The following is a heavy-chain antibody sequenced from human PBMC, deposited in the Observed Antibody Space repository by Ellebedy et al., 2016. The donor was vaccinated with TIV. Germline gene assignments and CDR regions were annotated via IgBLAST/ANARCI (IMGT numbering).Heavy chain of an antibody. CDR2: IYYSGST. D-gene: IGHD2-2*01. J-gene: IGHJ5*02. Sequence: GSLRLXXAVYGGSFSGYYWGWIRQPPGKGLEWIGSIYYSGSTYYNPSLKSRVTISVDTSKNQFSLKLSSVTAADTAVYYCARGVVPARQNWFDPWGQGTLVTVSS. CDR1: GGSFSGYY. CDR3: ARGVVPARQNWFDP. V-gene: IGHV4-34*01.